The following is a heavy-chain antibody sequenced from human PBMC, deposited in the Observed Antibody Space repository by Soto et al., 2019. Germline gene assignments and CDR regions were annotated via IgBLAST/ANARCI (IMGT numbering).Heavy chain of an antibody. J-gene: IGHJ1*01. CDR3: ARGAVAARVPPQPSAEYFQH. Sequence: PSETLSLTCTVSGGSISSSSYYWGWIRQPPGKGLEWIGSIYYSGSTYYNPSLKSRVTISVDTSKNQFSLKLSSVTAADTAVYYCARGAVAARVPPQPSAEYFQHWGQGTLVTVSS. CDR1: GGSISSSSYY. D-gene: IGHD6-19*01. V-gene: IGHV4-39*01. CDR2: IYYSGST.